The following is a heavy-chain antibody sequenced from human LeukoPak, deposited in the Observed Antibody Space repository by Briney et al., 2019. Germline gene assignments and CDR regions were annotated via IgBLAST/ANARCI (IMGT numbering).Heavy chain of an antibody. CDR3: AKDIKYSSSWYRGADAFDI. Sequence: GGSLRLSCAASGFTFDDDAMHWVRQAPGKGLEWVSLISGDGGSTYYADSVKGRFTISRDNSKNSLYLQMNSLRPEDTALYYCAKDIKYSSSWYRGADAFDIWGQGTMVTVSS. D-gene: IGHD6-13*01. CDR1: GFTFDDDA. J-gene: IGHJ3*02. CDR2: ISGDGGST. V-gene: IGHV3-43*02.